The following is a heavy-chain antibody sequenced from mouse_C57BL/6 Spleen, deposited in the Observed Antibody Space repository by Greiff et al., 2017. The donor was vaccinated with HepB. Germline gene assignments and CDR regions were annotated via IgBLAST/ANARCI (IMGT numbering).Heavy chain of an antibody. D-gene: IGHD1-1*01. Sequence: QVQLQQPGAELVKPGASVKLSCKASGYTFTSYWMHWVKQRPGQGLQWIGMIHPNSGSTNYNEKFKSKATLTVDKSSSTAYMQRSSLTSEDSAVYYCAMITTVVAKDYWGQGTTLTVSS. V-gene: IGHV1-64*01. CDR1: GYTFTSYW. CDR2: IHPNSGST. CDR3: AMITTVVAKDY. J-gene: IGHJ2*01.